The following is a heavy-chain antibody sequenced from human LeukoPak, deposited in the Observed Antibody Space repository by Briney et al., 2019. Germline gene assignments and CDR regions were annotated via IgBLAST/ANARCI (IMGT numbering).Heavy chain of an antibody. D-gene: IGHD1-26*01. CDR1: GFTFSSYG. CDR2: ISYDGSNK. J-gene: IGHJ6*02. V-gene: IGHV3-30*18. Sequence: GGSLRLSCAASGFTFSSYGMHWVRQAPGKGLEWVAVISYDGSNKYYADSVKGRFTISRDNSKNTLYLQINSLRAEGTAVYYCAKVSRYSGSYYYYYYGMDVWGQGTTVTVSS. CDR3: AKVSRYSGSYYYYYYGMDV.